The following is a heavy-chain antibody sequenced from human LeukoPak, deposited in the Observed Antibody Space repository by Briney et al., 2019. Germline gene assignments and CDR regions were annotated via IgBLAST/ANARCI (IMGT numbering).Heavy chain of an antibody. CDR1: GFTFSSYS. D-gene: IGHD6-19*01. Sequence: GGSLRLSCAASGFTFSSYSMNWVRQAPGKGLEWVSSISSSSSYIYYADSVKGRFTISRDNAKNSLYLQMNSLRAEDTAVYYCARAEGSSGWYYFDYWGQGTLVTVSS. CDR2: ISSSSSYI. J-gene: IGHJ4*02. V-gene: IGHV3-21*01. CDR3: ARAEGSSGWYYFDY.